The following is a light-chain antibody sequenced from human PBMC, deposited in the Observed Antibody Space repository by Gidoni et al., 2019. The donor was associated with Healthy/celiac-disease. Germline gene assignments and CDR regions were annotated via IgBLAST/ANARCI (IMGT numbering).Light chain of an antibody. CDR1: SSDVGGYNY. CDR2: DVS. Sequence: QSALTQPASVSGSPGQSITISCTGTSSDVGGYNYVSWYQQHPGKAPKLMIYDVSNRPSGVSNRFAGSKSGTTASLTSSGLQAEDETDYYCSSYTSSSTYVVGTGTKGTVL. J-gene: IGLJ1*01. V-gene: IGLV2-14*03. CDR3: SSYTSSSTYV.